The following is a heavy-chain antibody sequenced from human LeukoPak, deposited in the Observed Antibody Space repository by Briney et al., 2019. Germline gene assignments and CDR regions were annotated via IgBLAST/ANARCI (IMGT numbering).Heavy chain of an antibody. J-gene: IGHJ4*02. CDR3: ARSYCSSTSCSPDY. D-gene: IGHD2-2*01. V-gene: IGHV3-20*01. CDR1: GFTFDDYG. CDR2: INWNGGST. Sequence: PGGSLRLSCAASGFTFDDYGMSWVRHAPGKGLEWVSGINWNGGSTGYADSVKGRFTISRDNAKNSLYLQMNSLRAEDTALYHCARSYCSSTSCSPDYWGQGTLVTVSS.